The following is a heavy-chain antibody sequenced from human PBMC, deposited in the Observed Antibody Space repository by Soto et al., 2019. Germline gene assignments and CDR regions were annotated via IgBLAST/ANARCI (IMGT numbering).Heavy chain of an antibody. D-gene: IGHD2-15*01. Sequence: QVQLQESGPGLVKTSDTLSLTCTVSGGSITPYYWSWIRQPPGEGLEWIGYVSYSGKTGYNPSLKSRVSMSIDTSKNEFSLKLTSLTAADAATYYCARQQYTVVTAFDVWGQGTTVAASS. CDR1: GGSITPYY. CDR3: ARQQYTVVTAFDV. J-gene: IGHJ3*01. CDR2: VSYSGKT. V-gene: IGHV4-59*07.